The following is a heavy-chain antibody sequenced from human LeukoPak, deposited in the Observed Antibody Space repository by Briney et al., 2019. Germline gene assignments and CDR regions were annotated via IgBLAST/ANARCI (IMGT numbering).Heavy chain of an antibody. J-gene: IGHJ4*02. CDR3: ARASYDSSGYYWDY. Sequence: GGSLRLSCAASGFTFSSYAMSWVRQAPGKGLEWVSAISGSGGSTYYADSVKGRFTISRDNSKNTLYLQMNSLRAENTAVYYCARASYDSSGYYWDYWGQGTLVTVSS. D-gene: IGHD3-22*01. CDR1: GFTFSSYA. V-gene: IGHV3-23*01. CDR2: ISGSGGST.